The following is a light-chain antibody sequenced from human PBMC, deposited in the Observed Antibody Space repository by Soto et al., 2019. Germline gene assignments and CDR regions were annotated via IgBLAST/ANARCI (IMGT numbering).Light chain of an antibody. Sequence: EIVLTQSPATLSLSPGERATLSCRASQSISSYLAWYQQKPGQAPRLLIYDVSNRATGMPARFSGSGSGTDFTLTISSLEPEDFAVYHCQQRSYWPRTFGQGTKVEIK. CDR1: QSISSY. CDR3: QQRSYWPRT. J-gene: IGKJ1*01. V-gene: IGKV3-11*01. CDR2: DVS.